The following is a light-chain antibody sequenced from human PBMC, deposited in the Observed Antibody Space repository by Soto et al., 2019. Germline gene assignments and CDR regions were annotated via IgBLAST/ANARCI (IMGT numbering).Light chain of an antibody. J-gene: IGKJ2*01. CDR3: QQYKSYSYNI. CDR2: LAS. CDR1: QNIQSF. Sequence: DIQMTQFPSTLSASVGDQVTITCRASQNIQSFLAWYQQKPGKAPKLLIYLASRLEGGVPSRFSGSGFGTESTLTINSLNPDDFAIYFCQQYKSYSYNIFGQGTKLEVK. V-gene: IGKV1-5*03.